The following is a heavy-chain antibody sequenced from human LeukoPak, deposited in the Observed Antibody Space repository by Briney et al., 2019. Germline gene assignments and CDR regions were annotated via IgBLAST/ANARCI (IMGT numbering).Heavy chain of an antibody. CDR2: ISSGSTI. CDR3: ARESIAVAGAPFDC. J-gene: IGHJ4*02. Sequence: PGRSLRLSCAASGFTFSSYGMNWVRQAPGKGLEWVSYISSGSTIYYAASVKGRFTISRDNAKNSLYLQMNSLRAQDKTVYYCARESIAVAGAPFDCWGEGTLVTVSS. D-gene: IGHD6-19*01. V-gene: IGHV3-48*04. CDR1: GFTFSSYG.